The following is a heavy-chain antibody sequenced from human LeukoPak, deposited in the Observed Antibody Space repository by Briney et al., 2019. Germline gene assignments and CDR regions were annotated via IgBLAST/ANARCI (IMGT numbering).Heavy chain of an antibody. CDR1: GFTFSSFA. J-gene: IGHJ2*01. CDR3: ARGDGYNHYWYFDL. Sequence: PGGSLRLSCSASGFTFSSFAMHWVRQAPGKGLEWVAVIWYDGTNKYYADSVKGRFTISRDNSKNTLYLQMNSLRAEDTAVYYCARGDGYNHYWYFDLWGRGTLVTVSS. V-gene: IGHV3-33*08. D-gene: IGHD5-24*01. CDR2: IWYDGTNK.